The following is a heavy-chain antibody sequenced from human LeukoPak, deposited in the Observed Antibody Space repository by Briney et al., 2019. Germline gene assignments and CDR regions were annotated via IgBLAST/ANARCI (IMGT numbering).Heavy chain of an antibody. CDR1: GFTFSSYS. Sequence: GSLRLSCAASGFTFSSYSMNWVRQAPGKGLEWVSSISSSSSFIYYADSVKGRFTISRDNAKNSLYLQMNSLRAEDTAVYYCARDPPLGYCSSTSCPHLDYWGQGTLVTVSS. D-gene: IGHD2-2*01. CDR3: ARDPPLGYCSSTSCPHLDY. V-gene: IGHV3-21*01. J-gene: IGHJ4*02. CDR2: ISSSSSFI.